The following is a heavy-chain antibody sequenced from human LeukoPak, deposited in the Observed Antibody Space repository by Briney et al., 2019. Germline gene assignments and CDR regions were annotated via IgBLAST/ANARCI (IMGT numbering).Heavy chain of an antibody. D-gene: IGHD6-19*01. V-gene: IGHV3-74*01. Sequence: GGSLRLSCAASRFTFSKYWMLWVRQAPGKGLESVSRINTDGTVTTYADSVKGRFTVSRDNADNTMFLQMNSVRDEDTAVYYCATKQWLTPPPDSWGQGTPVTVSS. J-gene: IGHJ4*02. CDR3: ATKQWLTPPPDS. CDR2: INTDGTVT. CDR1: RFTFSKYW.